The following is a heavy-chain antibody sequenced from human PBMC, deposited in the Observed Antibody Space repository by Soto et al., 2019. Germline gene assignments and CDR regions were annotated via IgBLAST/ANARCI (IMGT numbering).Heavy chain of an antibody. CDR2: IGTAGDT. CDR3: ARGREYCSGGSCYSRGIDY. Sequence: GGSLRLSCAPSGFTFSSYDMHWVRQATGKGLEWVSAIGTAGDTYYPGSVKGRFTISRENAKNSLYLQMNSLRAGDTAVYYCARGREYCSGGSCYSRGIDYWGQGTLVTVSS. J-gene: IGHJ4*02. V-gene: IGHV3-13*01. D-gene: IGHD2-15*01. CDR1: GFTFSSYD.